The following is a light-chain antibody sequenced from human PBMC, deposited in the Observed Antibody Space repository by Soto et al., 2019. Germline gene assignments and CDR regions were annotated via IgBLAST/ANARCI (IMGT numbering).Light chain of an antibody. CDR3: LQDYNYPLT. CDR1: QGIRND. Sequence: AIQITQSPSSRSSSLLDIVTITCRASQGIRNDLGWYQQKPGKAPKLLIYAASSLQSGVPSRFSGSGSGTDFTLTISSLQPEDFATYYCLQDYNYPLTFGQGTKVDIK. J-gene: IGKJ1*01. V-gene: IGKV1-6*01. CDR2: AAS.